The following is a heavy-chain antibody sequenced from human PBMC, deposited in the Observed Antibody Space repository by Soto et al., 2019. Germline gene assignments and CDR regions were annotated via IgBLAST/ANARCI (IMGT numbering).Heavy chain of an antibody. CDR3: AREVPVKGGQGTMGFFGY. CDR1: GFTFSYYA. D-gene: IGHD3-3*01. Sequence: QEQLVESGGGVVQPGRSLRLSCAASGFTFSYYAMHWVRQTPGKVLEWVAVIWSDGNSKYYAESVKGRITISRDNSENTLFLQMNRVRVKDTAMYFCAREVPVKGGQGTMGFFGYWGQGTLGYVSS. J-gene: IGHJ4*02. CDR2: IWSDGNSK. V-gene: IGHV3-33*01.